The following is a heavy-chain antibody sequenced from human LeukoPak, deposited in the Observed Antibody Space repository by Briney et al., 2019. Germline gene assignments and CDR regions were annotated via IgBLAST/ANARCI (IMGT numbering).Heavy chain of an antibody. V-gene: IGHV4-39*07. CDR1: GGSISSSSYY. Sequence: SETLSLTCTVSGGSISSSSYYWGWIRQPPGKGLEWIGEINHSGSTNYNPSLKSRVTISVDTSKNQFSLKLSSVTAADTAVYYCARRGGSGSYYIPKYYFDYWGQGTLVTVSS. J-gene: IGHJ4*02. CDR2: INHSGST. D-gene: IGHD3-10*01. CDR3: ARRGGSGSYYIPKYYFDY.